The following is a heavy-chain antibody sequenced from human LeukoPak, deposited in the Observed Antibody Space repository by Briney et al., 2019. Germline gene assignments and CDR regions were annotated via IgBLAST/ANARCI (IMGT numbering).Heavy chain of an antibody. J-gene: IGHJ4*02. CDR3: AKDRAGWGYCSSTSCSIVRGFDY. CDR2: ISGSGGST. V-gene: IGHV3-23*01. Sequence: PGGSLRLFCAASGFTFSSYALSWVRQAPGKGLEWVSAISGSGGSTYYADSVKGRFTISRDNSKNTLYLQMNSLRAEDTAVYYCAKDRAGWGYCSSTSCSIVRGFDYWGQGTLVTVSS. D-gene: IGHD2-2*01. CDR1: GFTFSSYA.